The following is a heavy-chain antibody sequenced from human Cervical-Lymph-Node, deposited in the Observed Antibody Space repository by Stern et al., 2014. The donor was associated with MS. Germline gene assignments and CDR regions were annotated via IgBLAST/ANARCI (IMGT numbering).Heavy chain of an antibody. CDR3: ARVQQWWGFDY. Sequence: VQLEESGPGLVKPSQTLSLTCTVSGGSISSGSYYWSWIRQPAGKGLEWIGRIYTSGSTNYNPSLNSRVTISVDTSKNPFSLKRTLVTAADTAVYYCARVQQWWGFDYWGQGTLVTVSS. V-gene: IGHV4-61*02. CDR2: IYTSGST. D-gene: IGHD2-15*01. CDR1: GGSISSGSYY. J-gene: IGHJ4*02.